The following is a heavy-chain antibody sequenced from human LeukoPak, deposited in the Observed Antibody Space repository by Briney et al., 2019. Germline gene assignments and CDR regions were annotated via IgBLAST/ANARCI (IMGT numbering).Heavy chain of an antibody. CDR2: IRSKANSYAT. Sequence: GGSLRLSCAASGFTFSGSAMHWVRQASGKGLEWVGRIRSKANSYATAYAASVKGRFTISRDDSKNTAYLQMNSLKTEDTAVYYCTRQGNLRNYYYYYTDVWGKGTTVTVSS. J-gene: IGHJ6*03. CDR3: TRQGNLRNYYYYYTDV. CDR1: GFTFSGSA. V-gene: IGHV3-73*01. D-gene: IGHD4-17*01.